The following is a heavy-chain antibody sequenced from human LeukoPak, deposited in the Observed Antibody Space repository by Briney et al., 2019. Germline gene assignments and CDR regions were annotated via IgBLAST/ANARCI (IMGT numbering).Heavy chain of an antibody. CDR2: IIPIFGTA. CDR3: ARGPSTVTWNYYYYMDV. V-gene: IGHV1-69*05. D-gene: IGHD4-17*01. Sequence: SVKVSCKASGGTFSSYAISWVRQAPGQGLEWMGGIIPIFGTANYAQKFQGRVTMTRNTSISTAYMELSSLRSEDTAVYYCARGPSTVTWNYYYYMDVWGKGTTVTISS. J-gene: IGHJ6*03. CDR1: GGTFSSYA.